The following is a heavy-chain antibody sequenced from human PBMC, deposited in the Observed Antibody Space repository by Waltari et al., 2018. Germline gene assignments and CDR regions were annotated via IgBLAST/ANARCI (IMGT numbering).Heavy chain of an antibody. CDR2: ISGSGST. CDR3: ARDGLGSRPFDY. Sequence: QVQLQESGPGLVKPSETLSLTCTVSGGSISTYYWSWMRPPAGKGLEWIGRISGSGSTNDNPSLKSRVTMSVDTSKNQFSLKLNSVTAADTAVYYCARDGLGSRPFDYWGQGTLVTVSS. J-gene: IGHJ4*02. V-gene: IGHV4-4*07. D-gene: IGHD3-16*01. CDR1: GGSISTYY.